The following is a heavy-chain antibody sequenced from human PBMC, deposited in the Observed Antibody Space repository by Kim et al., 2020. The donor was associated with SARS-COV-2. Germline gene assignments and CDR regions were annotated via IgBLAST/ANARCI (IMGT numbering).Heavy chain of an antibody. Sequence: GGSLRLSCAASGFTFSSYWVSWVRQAPGKGLEWVANIKQDGSEKYYVDSVKGRFTISRDNAKNSLYLQMNSLRAEDTAVYYCARDMRLWFGEEPYYYYG. CDR2: IKQDGSEK. J-gene: IGHJ6*01. CDR3: ARDMRLWFGEEPYYYYG. D-gene: IGHD3-10*01. CDR1: GFTFSSYW. V-gene: IGHV3-7*01.